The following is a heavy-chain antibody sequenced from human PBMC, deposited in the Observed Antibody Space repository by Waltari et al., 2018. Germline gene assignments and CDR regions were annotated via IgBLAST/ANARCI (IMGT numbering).Heavy chain of an antibody. J-gene: IGHJ4*02. CDR3: AKDRVGATYYFDY. Sequence: EVQLLESGGGLVQPGGSLRLSCAASGFTFSSYAMSWVRQAPGKGLEWFSAIGGSGGSTYYADSVKVRFTISRDNSKNTLYLQMNSLRAEDTAVYYCAKDRVGATYYFDYWGQGTLVTVSS. V-gene: IGHV3-23*01. CDR2: IGGSGGST. D-gene: IGHD1-26*01. CDR1: GFTFSSYA.